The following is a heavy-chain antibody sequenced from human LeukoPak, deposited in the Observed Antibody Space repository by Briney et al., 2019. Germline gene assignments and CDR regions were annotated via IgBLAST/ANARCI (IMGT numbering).Heavy chain of an antibody. V-gene: IGHV1-2*06. J-gene: IGHJ4*02. Sequence: ASVNVSCTASGYTFTGYYMHWVRQAPGQGLEWVGRINPNSGGTNYAQKFQGRVTMTRDTSISTAYMELSSLRSDDTAVYYCARTDGVDYWGQGTLVTVSS. CDR3: ARTDGVDY. CDR1: GYTFTGYY. D-gene: IGHD4-17*01. CDR2: INPNSGGT.